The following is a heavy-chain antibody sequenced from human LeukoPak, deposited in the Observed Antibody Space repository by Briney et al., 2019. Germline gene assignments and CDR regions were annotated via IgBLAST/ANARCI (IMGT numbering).Heavy chain of an antibody. CDR2: IYYSGST. Sequence: SETLSLTCPDSGGSISSYYWRLIRQPPGKGLEWIGYIYYSGSTNYNPSLKSRVTISVDTSKNQFSLKLSSVTAADTAVYFSSRRRHTRWSGYWFDYWGQGTLVTVSS. V-gene: IGHV4-59*08. CDR1: GGSISSYY. D-gene: IGHD3-3*01. J-gene: IGHJ4*02. CDR3: SRRRHTRWSGYWFDY.